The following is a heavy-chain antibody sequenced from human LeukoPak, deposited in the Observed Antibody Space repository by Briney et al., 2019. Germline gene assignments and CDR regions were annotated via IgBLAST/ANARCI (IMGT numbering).Heavy chain of an antibody. D-gene: IGHD3-16*02. CDR3: AKDDDRHSFDY. V-gene: IGHV3-23*01. J-gene: IGHJ4*02. CDR2: ISGSGDRT. Sequence: TGGSLRLSCAASGFTFSRCAMSWVRQGPGKGLEWVSAISGSGDRTYHADSVKGRFTISRDNSNNALYLQMNSLRAEDTAVYYCAKDDDRHSFDYWGRGTLVTVSS. CDR1: GFTFSRCA.